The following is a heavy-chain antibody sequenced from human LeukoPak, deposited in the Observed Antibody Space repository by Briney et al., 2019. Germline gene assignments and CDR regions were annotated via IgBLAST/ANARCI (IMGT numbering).Heavy chain of an antibody. D-gene: IGHD1-26*01. CDR1: GGSISSGGYS. CDR2: IYYSGST. CDR3: ARQLNRSYYSLLTSHSKYFDY. Sequence: PSETLSLTCAVPGGSISSGGYSWSWIRQPPGKGLEWIGYIYYSGSTKYTPSLKSRVTISVDTSKNQFSLKLSSVTAADTAVYYCARQLNRSYYSLLTSHSKYFDYWGQGTLVTVSS. V-gene: IGHV4-30-4*07. J-gene: IGHJ4*02.